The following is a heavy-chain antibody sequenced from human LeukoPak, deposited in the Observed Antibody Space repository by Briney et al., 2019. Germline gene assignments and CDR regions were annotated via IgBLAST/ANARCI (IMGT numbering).Heavy chain of an antibody. J-gene: IGHJ4*02. V-gene: IGHV3-53*01. Sequence: GGSLKLSCAASGFTVSSNYMSWVRQAPGKGLEWVSVIYSGGSTYYADSVKGRFTISRDNSKNTLYLQMNSLRAEDTAVYYCAKDHSPPYYDFWSGYSYYFDYWGQGTLVTVSS. CDR3: AKDHSPPYYDFWSGYSYYFDY. CDR2: IYSGGST. D-gene: IGHD3-3*01. CDR1: GFTVSSNY.